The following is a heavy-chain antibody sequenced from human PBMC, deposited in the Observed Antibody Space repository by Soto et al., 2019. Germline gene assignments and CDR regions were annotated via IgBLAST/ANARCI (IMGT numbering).Heavy chain of an antibody. CDR1: GASIYNGGYF. Sequence: PSETLSLTCSVSGASIYNGGYFWSWIRQSPGKGLEWIGHIHNSGSPYNNPSLKSRVTISADTSKNQFSLKLTSVTAADTAVYYCARDHYVYDILTGYGYYYGMDVWAKGPRSPSP. D-gene: IGHD3-9*01. V-gene: IGHV4-30-4*01. J-gene: IGHJ6*02. CDR3: ARDHYVYDILTGYGYYYGMDV. CDR2: IHNSGSP.